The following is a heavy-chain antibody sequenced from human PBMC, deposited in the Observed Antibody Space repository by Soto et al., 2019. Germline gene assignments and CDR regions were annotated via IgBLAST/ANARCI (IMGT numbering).Heavy chain of an antibody. CDR2: IVVGSGNT. J-gene: IGHJ6*02. Sequence: GASVKVSCKASGFTFSHSAVQWVRQARGQRLEWIGWIVVGSGNTNYAQKFQERVTITRDMSTTTAYMELSSLRSDDSAMYDCAGRYCSGSSCYNYYGLDVWGQGTTVTVSS. V-gene: IGHV1-58*01. CDR3: AGRYCSGSSCYNYYGLDV. CDR1: GFTFSHSA. D-gene: IGHD2-2*01.